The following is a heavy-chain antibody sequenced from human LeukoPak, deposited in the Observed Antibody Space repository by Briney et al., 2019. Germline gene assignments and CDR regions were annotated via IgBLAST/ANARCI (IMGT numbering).Heavy chain of an antibody. V-gene: IGHV1-46*01. D-gene: IGHD2-2*01. J-gene: IGHJ4*02. CDR3: ARALGYCSSTSCQADRYFDY. CDR2: INPSGGST. Sequence: GASVKVSCKASGYTFTSYYMHWVRQAPGQGLEWMGIINPSGGSTSYAQKFQGRVTMTRDTSTSTVYMELSGLRSEDTAVYYCARALGYCSSTSCQADRYFDYWGQGTLATVSS. CDR1: GYTFTSYY.